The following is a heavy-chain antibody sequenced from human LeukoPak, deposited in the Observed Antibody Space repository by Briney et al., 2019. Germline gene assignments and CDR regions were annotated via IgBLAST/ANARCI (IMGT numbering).Heavy chain of an antibody. CDR1: GGSISSYY. J-gene: IGHJ5*02. V-gene: IGHV4-59*01. Sequence: SETLSLTCTVSGGSISSYYWSWIRQPPGKGLEWIGYIYYSGSTNYNPSLKSRVTISVDTSKNQFSLKLSSVTAADAAVYYCARSGIAVAPPYAWFDPWGQGTLVTVSS. D-gene: IGHD6-19*01. CDR2: IYYSGST. CDR3: ARSGIAVAPPYAWFDP.